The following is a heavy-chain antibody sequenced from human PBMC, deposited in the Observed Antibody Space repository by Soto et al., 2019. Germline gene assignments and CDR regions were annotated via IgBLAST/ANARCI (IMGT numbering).Heavy chain of an antibody. Sequence: ASVKVSCKASGYTFTGYYMHWVRQAPGQGLEWMGWINPNSGGTNYAQKFQGRVTMTRDTSISTAYMELSRLRSDDTAVYYCARDIGDYDILTGYYTAPGYYGMDVWGQGTTVTVSS. J-gene: IGHJ6*02. CDR3: ARDIGDYDILTGYYTAPGYYGMDV. CDR2: INPNSGGT. D-gene: IGHD3-9*01. V-gene: IGHV1-2*02. CDR1: GYTFTGYY.